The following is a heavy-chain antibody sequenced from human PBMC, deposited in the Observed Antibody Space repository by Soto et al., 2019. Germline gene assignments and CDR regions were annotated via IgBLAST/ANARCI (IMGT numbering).Heavy chain of an antibody. J-gene: IGHJ5*02. CDR3: ARGRVVVPAAVMFNCLDP. CDR1: GASITWGDYS. CDR2: IFHGGST. Sequence: LSLTCAISGASITWGDYSWNWIRQPPGKGLEWIGYIFHGGSTYYNPSLRSRVTISVDRSRTQFSLKMSSVTAADTAVYYCARGRVVVPAAVMFNCLDPWGQGALVTVSS. V-gene: IGHV4-30-2*01. D-gene: IGHD2-2*01.